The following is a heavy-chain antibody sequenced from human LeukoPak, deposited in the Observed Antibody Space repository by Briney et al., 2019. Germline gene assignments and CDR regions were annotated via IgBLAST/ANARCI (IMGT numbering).Heavy chain of an antibody. CDR1: GGSISNSNYY. D-gene: IGHD3-10*01. J-gene: IGHJ4*02. V-gene: IGHV4-39*01. Sequence: SETLSLTCTVSGGSISNSNYYWSWIRQPPGKELEWIASINYGGTTYYNPSLKSRVTISVDTSKNQFSLRLSSVTAADTAVYLCARYVVYGSGKYYFDYWGQGTQVTVSS. CDR3: ARYVVYGSGKYYFDY. CDR2: INYGGTT.